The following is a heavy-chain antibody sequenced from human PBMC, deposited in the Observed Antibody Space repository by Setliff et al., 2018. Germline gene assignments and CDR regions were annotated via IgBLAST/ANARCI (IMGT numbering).Heavy chain of an antibody. CDR1: GFTFSSYA. Sequence: GGSLRLSCAASGFTFSSYAMSWVRQAPGKGLEWVSAISGSGGSTYYADSVKGRFTISRDNSKNSLYLQMNSLRAEDTAVYYCARDHAYGSRFYYYYGMDVWGQGTTVTVSS. CDR3: ARDHAYGSRFYYYYGMDV. CDR2: ISGSGGST. J-gene: IGHJ6*02. V-gene: IGHV3-23*01. D-gene: IGHD3-10*01.